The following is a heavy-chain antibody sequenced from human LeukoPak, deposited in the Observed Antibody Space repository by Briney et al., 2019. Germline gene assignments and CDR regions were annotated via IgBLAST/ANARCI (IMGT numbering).Heavy chain of an antibody. CDR3: ARFRGNDYWGGYYTNWFDP. CDR2: INHSGSP. J-gene: IGHJ5*02. CDR1: GGSFSGYY. Sequence: SETLSLTCVVYGGSFSGYYWSWIRQPPGKGLEWIGEINHSGSPHYNPSVKSRVTVSVDTSKNQFSLRLSSVTAADTAVYYCARFRGNDYWGGYYTNWFDPWGQGTPVTVSS. V-gene: IGHV4-34*01. D-gene: IGHD3-3*01.